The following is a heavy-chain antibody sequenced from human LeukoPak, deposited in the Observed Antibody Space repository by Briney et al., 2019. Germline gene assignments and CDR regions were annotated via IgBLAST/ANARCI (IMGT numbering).Heavy chain of an antibody. V-gene: IGHV3-49*03. J-gene: IGHJ4*02. Sequence: GGSLSLSCTPSGFTFGGYAMSWFRQAPGKGPGWVGFIRSKSYGRTTEYAASVKGRFTISRDDSKSIAYLQMNSLKTEDTAVYYCQSSGWNLDYWGQGTLVTVSS. CDR3: QSSGWNLDY. CDR2: IRSKSYGRTT. D-gene: IGHD6-19*01. CDR1: GFTFGGYA.